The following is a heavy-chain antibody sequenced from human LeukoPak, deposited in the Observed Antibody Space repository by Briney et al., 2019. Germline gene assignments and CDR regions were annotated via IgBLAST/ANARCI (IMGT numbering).Heavy chain of an antibody. J-gene: IGHJ4*02. V-gene: IGHV4-34*01. D-gene: IGHD3-16*01. CDR1: GGSFSGYY. CDR2: INHSGST. CDR3: AGLAGRYATGLHTGFYYYFDY. Sequence: PSETLSLTCAVYGGSFSGYYWSWIRQPPGKGLEWIGEINHSGSTNYNPSLKSRVTISVDTSKNQFSLKLSSVTAADTAVYYCAGLAGRYATGLHTGFYYYFDYWGQGTLVTVSS.